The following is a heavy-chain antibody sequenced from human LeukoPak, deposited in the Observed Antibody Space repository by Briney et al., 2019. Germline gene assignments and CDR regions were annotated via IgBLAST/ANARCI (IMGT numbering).Heavy chain of an antibody. D-gene: IGHD3-3*01. V-gene: IGHV3-23*01. CDR2: ISGSGGAT. CDR3: AKSPSGGYYYFDC. Sequence: GGSLRLSCAASGFAFSSYAMSWVRQTSGKGLEWVSTISGSGGATYYADSVKGRFTISRDNSKNTLYLQMNSLRAEDTAVYYCAKSPSGGYYYFDCWGQGTLVTVSS. CDR1: GFAFSSYA. J-gene: IGHJ4*02.